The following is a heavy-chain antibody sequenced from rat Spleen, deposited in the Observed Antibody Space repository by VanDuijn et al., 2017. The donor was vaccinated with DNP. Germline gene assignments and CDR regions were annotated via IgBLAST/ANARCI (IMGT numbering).Heavy chain of an antibody. Sequence: EVQLVESGGGLVQPGRSPKLSCAASGFTFSDSYMAWFRQPPKKGLEWVASISFAVDNTYYGDSVKGRFTVSRDNAKSILYLQMNSLRSEDTATYYCARHRTIMPYYYAMDAWGQGASVTVSS. D-gene: IGHD1-12*01. CDR3: ARHRTIMPYYYAMDA. J-gene: IGHJ4*01. CDR1: GFTFSDSY. CDR2: ISFAVDNT. V-gene: IGHV5-22*01.